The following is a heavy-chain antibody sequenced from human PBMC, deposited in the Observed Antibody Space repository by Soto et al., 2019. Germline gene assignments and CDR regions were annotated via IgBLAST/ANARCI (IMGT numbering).Heavy chain of an antibody. D-gene: IGHD1-26*01. CDR1: GFTFDDYA. CDR2: ISWDGGST. V-gene: IGHV3-43D*04. J-gene: IGHJ6*02. CDR3: AKGSIVGATVLVDV. Sequence: GGSLRLSCAASGFTFDDYAMHWVRQAPGKGLEWVSLISWDGGSTYYADSVKGRFTISRDNSKNSLYLQMNSLRTEDTALYYCAKGSIVGATVLVDVWGQGTTVTVSS.